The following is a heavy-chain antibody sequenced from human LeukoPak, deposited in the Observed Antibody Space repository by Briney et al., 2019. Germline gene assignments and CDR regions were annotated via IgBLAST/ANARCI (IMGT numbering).Heavy chain of an antibody. V-gene: IGHV3-23*01. J-gene: IGHJ4*02. CDR3: AKDPNAYGDYYFDY. D-gene: IGHD4-17*01. CDR2: LSASGSNR. CDR1: GFTFSSYS. Sequence: SGGSLRLSCAASGFTFSSYSMNWVRQAPGKGLEWVSSLSASGSNRYYADSVKGRFTISRDNSKNTLYLQMNSLRAEDTAVYYCAKDPNAYGDYYFDYWGRGTLVTVSS.